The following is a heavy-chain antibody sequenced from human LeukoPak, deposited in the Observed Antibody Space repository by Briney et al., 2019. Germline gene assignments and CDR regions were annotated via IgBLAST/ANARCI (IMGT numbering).Heavy chain of an antibody. Sequence: GGSLRLSCSASGLTFSRSAMTWVRQLPGGGLEWVSSISGNGQQTYCGDSVKGRFSASRDNSQNTLYLQMDSLRADDSALYYCAKDANYLDSSGYLIPFDYWGQGTLVTVSS. CDR2: ISGNGQQT. CDR1: GLTFSRSA. V-gene: IGHV3-23*01. D-gene: IGHD3-22*01. CDR3: AKDANYLDSSGYLIPFDY. J-gene: IGHJ4*02.